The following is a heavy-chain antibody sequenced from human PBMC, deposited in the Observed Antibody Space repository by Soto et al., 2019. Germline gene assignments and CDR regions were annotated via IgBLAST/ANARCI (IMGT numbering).Heavy chain of an antibody. D-gene: IGHD3-3*01. Sequence: QITLNESGPTQVKPRQTLTLTCTFSGFSLTTSGVGVGWIRQSPGKAPEWLALIYWDDDKRYSPSLKSRLTIHKDTSKNQGVLTMADLDPADTATYYCAHRVLRTVFGLVTTTAIYFDFWGQGTPVAVSS. CDR1: GFSLTTSGVG. CDR3: AHRVLRTVFGLVTTTAIYFDF. CDR2: IYWDDDK. V-gene: IGHV2-5*02. J-gene: IGHJ4*02.